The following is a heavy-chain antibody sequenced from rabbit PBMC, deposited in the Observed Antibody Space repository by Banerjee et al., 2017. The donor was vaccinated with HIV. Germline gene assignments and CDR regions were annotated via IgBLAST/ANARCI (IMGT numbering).Heavy chain of an antibody. J-gene: IGHJ4*01. D-gene: IGHD6-1*01. Sequence: QEQLEESGGDLVKPEGSLTLTCTASAFSFSNKYVMCWVRQAPGKGLEWIACIYSGSGGSTYYASWAKGRFTISKTSSTTVTLQMTSLTAADTATYFCARNYYTYGYAGVAYALNLWGPGTLVTVS. V-gene: IGHV1S45*01. CDR2: IYSGSGGST. CDR3: ARNYYTYGYAGVAYALNL. CDR1: AFSFSNKYV.